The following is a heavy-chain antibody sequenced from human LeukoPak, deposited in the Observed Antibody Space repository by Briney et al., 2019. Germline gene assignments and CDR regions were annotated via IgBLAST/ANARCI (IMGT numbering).Heavy chain of an antibody. D-gene: IGHD2-15*01. Sequence: ASVKDSCRASGYTFTRYYMHWVRQAPGQRLEWRGIINPSGGSTSYAQKFQGRVTMTRDTSTSTVYMELNNLRSEDTAVYYCAKGYCSGGTCYSYDYWGQGTLVTVSS. V-gene: IGHV1-46*01. J-gene: IGHJ4*02. CDR2: INPSGGST. CDR1: GYTFTRYY. CDR3: AKGYCSGGTCYSYDY.